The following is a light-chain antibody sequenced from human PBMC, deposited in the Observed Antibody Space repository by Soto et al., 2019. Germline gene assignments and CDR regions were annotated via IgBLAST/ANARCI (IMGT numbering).Light chain of an antibody. J-gene: IGLJ1*01. CDR2: EGN. V-gene: IGLV2-23*01. CDR3: CSFAGSSTLYV. CDR1: SSDVGSYNL. Sequence: QSALTQPASVSGSPGQSITISCTGTSSDVGSYNLVSWYQQHPGKAPKLMIYEGNKRPSGVSNRFSGSKSGNTASLTISRLQAEDEADYYCCSFAGSSTLYVFGTGTKVTV.